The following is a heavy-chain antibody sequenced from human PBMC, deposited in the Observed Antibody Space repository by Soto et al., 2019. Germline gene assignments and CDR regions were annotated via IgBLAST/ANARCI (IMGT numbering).Heavy chain of an antibody. D-gene: IGHD3-22*01. J-gene: IGHJ4*02. V-gene: IGHV3-33*08. CDR3: VGERQINDDTSDRVLY. CDR2: IWFDGSTK. CDR1: GFKFWGYG. Sequence: LRLSCAASGFKFWGYGMHWVRQAPGKGLGWVAVIWFDGSTKIYSDSVKGRFTVSRVTYKKALYMQRNRVRADAAAIYYCVGERQINDDTSDRVLYWGQGTPVTVSS.